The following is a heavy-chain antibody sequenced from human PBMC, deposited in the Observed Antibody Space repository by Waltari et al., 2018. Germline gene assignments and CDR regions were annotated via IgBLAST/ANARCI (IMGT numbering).Heavy chain of an antibody. CDR1: GFTFSNHW. Sequence: EVQLVESGGGLVQPGGSLRLSCAASGFTFSNHWMSWVRQAPGKGLEWVASIKQDGSDKYYVDSVKGRFTISRDNANNSLYLQMNSLRAEETAVYYCARVSDGWFDPWGQGTLVTVSS. CDR2: IKQDGSDK. J-gene: IGHJ5*02. CDR3: ARVSDGWFDP. V-gene: IGHV3-7*01.